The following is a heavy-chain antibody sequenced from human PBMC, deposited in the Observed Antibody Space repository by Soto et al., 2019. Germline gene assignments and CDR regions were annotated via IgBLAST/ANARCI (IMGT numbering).Heavy chain of an antibody. J-gene: IGHJ5*02. V-gene: IGHV4-30-4*01. CDR2: IYDSGST. D-gene: IGHD2-15*01. CDR1: GGSISSGDYY. Sequence: PSETLSLTCTVSGGSISSGDYYWSWIRQPPGKGLEWIGYIYDSGSTYYNPSLKSRVTISVDTSKNQSSLKLSSVTAADTAVYYCARVPIVVVVAATRGNWFDPWGQGTLVTVSS. CDR3: ARVPIVVVVAATRGNWFDP.